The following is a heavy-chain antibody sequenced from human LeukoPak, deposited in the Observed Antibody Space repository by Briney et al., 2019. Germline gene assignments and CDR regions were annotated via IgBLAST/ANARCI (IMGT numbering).Heavy chain of an antibody. CDR1: GFTFSSYG. CDR3: AKDLLGSGSSLGPDY. V-gene: IGHV3-30*18. Sequence: GGSLRLSCAASGFTFSSYGMHWVRQAPGKGPEWVAVISYDGSNKYYADSVKGRFTISRDNSKNTLYLQMNSLRAEDTAVYYCAKDLLGSGSSLGPDYWGQGTLVTVSS. D-gene: IGHD3-10*02. J-gene: IGHJ4*02. CDR2: ISYDGSNK.